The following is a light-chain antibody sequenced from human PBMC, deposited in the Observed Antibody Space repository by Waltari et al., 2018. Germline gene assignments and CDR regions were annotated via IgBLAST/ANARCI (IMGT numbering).Light chain of an antibody. J-gene: IGLJ2*01. V-gene: IGLV1-44*01. CDR2: SSN. Sequence: QSVLTQPPSASGTPGQRVTISCSGSSSNIGSNYVNWNQQLPGTAPKLLIHSSNPRPSGVPYRFAGSKSGTSASLAISGLQSEDEADYYCTGWDDSLNGVVFGGGTKLTVL. CDR1: SSNIGSNY. CDR3: TGWDDSLNGVV.